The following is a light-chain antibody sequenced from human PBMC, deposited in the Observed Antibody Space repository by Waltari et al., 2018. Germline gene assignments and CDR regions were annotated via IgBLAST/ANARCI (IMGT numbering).Light chain of an antibody. V-gene: IGLV3-19*01. CDR1: SLRSYS. CDR2: DKN. J-gene: IGLJ2*01. Sequence: TQDPAVSVAMGPTVRITCQGDSLRSYSASWYQQRPGQAPILVMYDKNSRPSGVPDRFSGSSSDDTASLTITGAQAEDEAYYYCHSRDASGSGGAFGGGTKLTVL. CDR3: HSRDASGSGGA.